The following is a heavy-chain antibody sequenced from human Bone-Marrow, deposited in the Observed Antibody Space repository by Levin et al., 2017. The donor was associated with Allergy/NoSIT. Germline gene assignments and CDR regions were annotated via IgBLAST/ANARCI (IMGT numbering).Heavy chain of an antibody. CDR2: ISSNNNDI. J-gene: IGHJ4*02. D-gene: IGHD3-16*01. CDR3: VRDLWDRTAFYRFGF. CDR1: GFSFGSYS. Sequence: SGGSLRLSCAGSGFSFGSYSMNWVRQAPGKGLQWVATISSNNNDIYYRDSVKGRFTISRDNTKNSLFLQMNSLRAEDTAFYYCVRDLWDRTAFYRFGFWGQGTLVTVSS. V-gene: IGHV3-21*06.